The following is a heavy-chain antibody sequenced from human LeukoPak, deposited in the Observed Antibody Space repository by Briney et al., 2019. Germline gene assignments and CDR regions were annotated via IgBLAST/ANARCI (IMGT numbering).Heavy chain of an antibody. V-gene: IGHV3-30*18. Sequence: PGGSLRLSCAASGFTLSSHGMHWVRQAPGKGLEWVAVISYDGSNKYYGDSVKGRFTISRDNSKNTLYLQMNSLRAEDTAVYYCAKDRNGYNFEYFDYWGQGTLVTVSS. CDR3: AKDRNGYNFEYFDY. CDR1: GFTLSSHG. D-gene: IGHD5-24*01. CDR2: ISYDGSNK. J-gene: IGHJ4*02.